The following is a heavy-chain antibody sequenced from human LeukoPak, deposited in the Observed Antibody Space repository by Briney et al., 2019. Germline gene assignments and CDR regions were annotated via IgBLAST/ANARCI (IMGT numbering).Heavy chain of an antibody. CDR3: ARTPTMVRGVSIYGMDV. D-gene: IGHD3-10*01. CDR2: ISDSISYT. CDR1: GFTFSDYY. Sequence: GGSLRLSCAVSGFTFSDYYMTCIRQAPGKGLEWVSYISDSISYTNYADSVKGRFTISRDNAKKSLYLQMNSLRAEDTAVYYCARTPTMVRGVSIYGMDVWGQGTTVTVSS. J-gene: IGHJ6*02. V-gene: IGHV3-11*03.